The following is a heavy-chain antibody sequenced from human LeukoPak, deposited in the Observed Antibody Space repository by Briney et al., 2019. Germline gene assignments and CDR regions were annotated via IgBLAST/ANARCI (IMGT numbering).Heavy chain of an antibody. CDR2: IVVGSGNT. CDR1: GLTFTSSA. D-gene: IGHD1-26*01. J-gene: IGHJ4*02. CDR3: AADIVGATGYYFDY. V-gene: IGHV1-58*02. Sequence: ASVKVSCKASGLTFTSSAMQWVRQARGQRLEWIGWIVVGSGNTNYAQKFQERVTITRDMSTSTAYMELSSLRSEDTAVYYCAADIVGATGYYFDYWGQGTLVTVSS.